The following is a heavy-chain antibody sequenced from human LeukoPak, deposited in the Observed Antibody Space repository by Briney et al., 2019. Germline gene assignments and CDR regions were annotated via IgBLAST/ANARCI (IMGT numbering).Heavy chain of an antibody. J-gene: IGHJ4*02. CDR1: GGSFSGYY. Sequence: SETLSLTCAVYGGSFSGYYWSWIRQPPGKGLEWIGEINHSGSTNYNPSLKSRVTISVDTSKNQFSLKLSSVTAADTAVYYCARGPLFDYWGQGTLVTVSS. V-gene: IGHV4-34*01. CDR2: INHSGST. CDR3: ARGPLFDY.